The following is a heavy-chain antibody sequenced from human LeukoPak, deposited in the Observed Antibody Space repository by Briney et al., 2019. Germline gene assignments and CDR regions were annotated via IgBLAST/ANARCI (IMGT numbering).Heavy chain of an antibody. CDR3: VRENWYRFDN. V-gene: IGHV3-72*01. CDR1: GFIVGNNY. J-gene: IGHJ4*02. CDR2: IRSKAYGETA. D-gene: IGHD1-14*01. Sequence: GGSLRLSCAASGFIVGNNYMSWVRQAPGKGLEWVGFIRSKAYGETADYAASVKGRFTISRDDSGNSLFLQMNSLKTEDTAVYYCVRENWYRFDNWGQGTLVTVSS.